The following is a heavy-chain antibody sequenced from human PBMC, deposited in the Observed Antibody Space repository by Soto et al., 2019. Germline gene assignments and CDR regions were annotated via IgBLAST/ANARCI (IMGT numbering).Heavy chain of an antibody. CDR3: ARDIQALIPAGRVYGMDV. V-gene: IGHV1-2*04. D-gene: IGHD2-2*01. Sequence: ASVKVSCKASGYTFTGYYMHWVRQAPGQGLEWMGWINPNSGGTNYAQKFQGWVTMTRDTSISTAYMELSRLRSDDTAVYYCARDIQALIPAGRVYGMDVWGQGTTVTVSS. CDR1: GYTFTGYY. CDR2: INPNSGGT. J-gene: IGHJ6*02.